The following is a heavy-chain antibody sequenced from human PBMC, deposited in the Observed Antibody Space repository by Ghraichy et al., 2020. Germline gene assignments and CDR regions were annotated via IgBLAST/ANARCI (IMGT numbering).Heavy chain of an antibody. CDR1: GFTFSSYW. J-gene: IGHJ5*02. V-gene: IGHV3-74*01. CDR3: ARGPNSSSWYGWFDP. CDR2: INRDGSST. Sequence: GGSLRLSCAASGFTFSSYWMHWVRQAPGKGLVWVSRINRDGSSTSYADFVKGRFTISRDNAKNTLYLQMNSLRAEDTAVYYCARGPNSSSWYGWFDPWGQGTLVTVSS. D-gene: IGHD6-13*01.